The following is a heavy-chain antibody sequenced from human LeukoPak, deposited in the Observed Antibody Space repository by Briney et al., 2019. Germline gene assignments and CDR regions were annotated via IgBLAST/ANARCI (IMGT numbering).Heavy chain of an antibody. V-gene: IGHV3-21*01. CDR3: ARDGTYYYDSPSGYSDY. CDR1: GFTFSSYS. CDR2: ISSSGSYI. J-gene: IGHJ4*02. Sequence: GGSLRLSCAASGFTFSSYSVNWLRQAPGKGLAWVSSISSSGSYIYYADSVKGRFTFSRDNAKNSLYLQMNSLRAEDTAVYYCARDGTYYYDSPSGYSDYWGQGTLVTVSS. D-gene: IGHD3-22*01.